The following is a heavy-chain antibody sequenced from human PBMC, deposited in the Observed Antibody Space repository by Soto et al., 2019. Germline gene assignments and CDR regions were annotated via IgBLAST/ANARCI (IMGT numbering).Heavy chain of an antibody. CDR1: GGTFSSYA. J-gene: IGHJ3*02. D-gene: IGHD4-17*01. V-gene: IGHV1-69*13. Sequence: SVKVSCKASGGTFSSYAISWVRQAPGQGLEWMGGIIPIFGTANYAQKFQRRVTITADESTSTAYMELSSLRSEDTAVYYCARVVCTQNDFGGNSEVCAFDIWGQGTMVTVSS. CDR2: IIPIFGTA. CDR3: ARVVCTQNDFGGNSEVCAFDI.